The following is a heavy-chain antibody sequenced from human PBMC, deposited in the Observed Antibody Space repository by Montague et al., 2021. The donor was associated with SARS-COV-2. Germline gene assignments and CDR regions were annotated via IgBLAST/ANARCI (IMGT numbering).Heavy chain of an antibody. CDR2: ISSSGSP. CDR1: GDSITGYNYY. CDR3: ARSRPLNLNDYKGGLDV. V-gene: IGHV4-61*02. Sequence: TLSLTCTVSGDSITGYNYYWSWIRQPAGKELEWVGRISSSGSPNSSPSLRGRVIISIDASKNQFSLRLTSLTAADTAVYYCARSRPLNLNDYKGGLDVWGQGAMVAVSS. J-gene: IGHJ3*01. D-gene: IGHD3-10*01.